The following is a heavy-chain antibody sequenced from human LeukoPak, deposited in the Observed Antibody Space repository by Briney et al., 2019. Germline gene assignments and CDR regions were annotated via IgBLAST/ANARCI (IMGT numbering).Heavy chain of an antibody. CDR3: TTLSLRSGSPLSFDY. CDR1: GFTFSGSA. V-gene: IGHV3-73*01. Sequence: GGSLRLSCAASGFTFSGSAMHWVRQASGKGLEWVGRIRSKVNSYATAYAASVKGRFTISRDDSKNTAYLQMNSLETEDTAVYYCTTLSLRSGSPLSFDYWGQGTLVTVPS. CDR2: IRSKVNSYAT. D-gene: IGHD1-26*01. J-gene: IGHJ4*02.